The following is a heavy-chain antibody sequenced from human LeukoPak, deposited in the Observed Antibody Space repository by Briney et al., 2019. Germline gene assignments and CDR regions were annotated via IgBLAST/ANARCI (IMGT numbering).Heavy chain of an antibody. CDR1: GGSINSYY. V-gene: IGHV4-59*01. J-gene: IGHJ1*01. CDR3: ARDYRLTQIQY. Sequence: SETLSLTCTVSGGSINSYYWSWIRQPPGKGLEWIGYISYSGSTNYNPSLKSRVTISVDTPKNQFSLKLRSVTAADTAVYYCARDYRLTQIQYWGQGTLVTVSS. CDR2: ISYSGST. D-gene: IGHD1-26*01.